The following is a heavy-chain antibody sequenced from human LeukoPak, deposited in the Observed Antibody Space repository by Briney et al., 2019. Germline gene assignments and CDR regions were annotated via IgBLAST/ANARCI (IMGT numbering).Heavy chain of an antibody. V-gene: IGHV4-59*12. CDR2: IYYSGST. D-gene: IGHD3-3*01. CDR3: ASAPTTIFGQNWFDP. J-gene: IGHJ5*02. CDR1: GGSISSYY. Sequence: SETLSLTCTVSGGSISSYYWSWIRQPPGKGLEWIGYIYYSGSTYYNPSLKSRVTISVDTSKNHFSLKLSSVTAADTAVYYCASAPTTIFGQNWFDPWGQGTLVTVSS.